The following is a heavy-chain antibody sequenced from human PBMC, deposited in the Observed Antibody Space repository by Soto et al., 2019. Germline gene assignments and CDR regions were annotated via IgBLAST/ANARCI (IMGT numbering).Heavy chain of an antibody. CDR2: INHSGST. CDR3: ARGTHLRYSISSLRGVDP. J-gene: IGHJ5*02. CDR1: GGSFSGYY. Sequence: QVQLQQWGAGLLKPSETLSLTCAVYGGSFSGYYWSWIRQPQGKGLEWIGEINHSGSTNYNPSLKSRVTISVDTSKNQFSLKLSSVTAADTAVYYCARGTHLRYSISSLRGVDPWGQGTLVTVSS. D-gene: IGHD6-6*01. V-gene: IGHV4-34*01.